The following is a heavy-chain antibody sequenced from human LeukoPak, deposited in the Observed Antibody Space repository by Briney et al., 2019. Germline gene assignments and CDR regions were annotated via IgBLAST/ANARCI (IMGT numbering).Heavy chain of an antibody. CDR2: TRNKANSYIT. CDR1: GFTFSDHY. J-gene: IGHJ3*02. Sequence: GGSLRLSCAASGFTFSDHYMDWVRQAPGKGLEWVGRTRNKANSYITEYAASVKGRFTISRDDSKKSLYLQMNSLKIEDTAVYYCARTMIEFHAFDIWGQGTMVTVSS. V-gene: IGHV3-72*01. CDR3: ARTMIEFHAFDI. D-gene: IGHD3-22*01.